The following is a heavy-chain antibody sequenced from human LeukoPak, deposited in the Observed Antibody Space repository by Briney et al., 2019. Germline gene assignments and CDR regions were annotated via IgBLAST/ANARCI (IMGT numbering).Heavy chain of an antibody. J-gene: IGHJ4*02. Sequence: SGTLSLTCDVSGGSISSNNWWRWVRQPPGKGLEWIGEIYHGGSTSYNPSLKSRVTISVDKSKNQFSLQLSSVTAADTAVYYCASSYSTKWATSHFDYWGQGTLVTVSS. CDR1: GGSISSNNW. V-gene: IGHV4-4*02. CDR3: ASSYSTKWATSHFDY. D-gene: IGHD2-2*01. CDR2: IYHGGST.